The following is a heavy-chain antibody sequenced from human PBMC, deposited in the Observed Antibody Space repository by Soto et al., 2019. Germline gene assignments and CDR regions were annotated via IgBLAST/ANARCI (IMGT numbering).Heavy chain of an antibody. V-gene: IGHV3-30*01. CDR3: AREREVYADGFEY. CDR2: ISFDGSNR. J-gene: IGHJ4*02. CDR1: DGSFSVYY. Sequence: PGGALWLTCAAFDGSFSVYYLHWVRQAPGKGLEWVAIISFDGSNRDYADSVKGRFTISRDNSKNTLYLQMNSLRPEDTAVYYCAREREVYADGFEYWGQGPLVTVSS. D-gene: IGHD2-8*01.